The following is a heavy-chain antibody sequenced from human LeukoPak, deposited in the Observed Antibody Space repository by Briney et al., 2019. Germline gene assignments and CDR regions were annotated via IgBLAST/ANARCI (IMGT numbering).Heavy chain of an antibody. CDR1: GYTFTSYY. CDR3: ARNPFCSGGSCYRYYYYGMDA. Sequence: ASVKVSCKASGYTFTSYYMHWVRQAPGQGLEWMGIINPSGGSTSYAQKFQGRVTITADESTSTAYMELSSLRSEDTAVYYCARNPFCSGGSCYRYYYYGMDAWGQGTTVTVSS. V-gene: IGHV1-46*01. D-gene: IGHD2-15*01. CDR2: INPSGGST. J-gene: IGHJ6*02.